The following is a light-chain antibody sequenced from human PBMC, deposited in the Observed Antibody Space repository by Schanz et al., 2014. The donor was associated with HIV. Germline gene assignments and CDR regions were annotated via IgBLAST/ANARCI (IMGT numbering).Light chain of an antibody. CDR1: SSDVGYYND. CDR3: SSYTSISTPIYV. V-gene: IGLV2-8*01. J-gene: IGLJ1*01. CDR2: EVN. Sequence: QSALTQPPSASGSPGQSVTISCTGTSSDVGYYNDVSWYQQHPDKAPKLLIYEVNRRPSGVPDRFSGSKSGNTASLTVSGLQAEDEADYYCSSYTSISTPIYVFGTGTKLTVL.